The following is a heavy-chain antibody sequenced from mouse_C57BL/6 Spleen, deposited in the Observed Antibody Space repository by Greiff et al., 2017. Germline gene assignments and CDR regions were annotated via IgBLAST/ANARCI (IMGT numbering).Heavy chain of an antibody. CDR3: AREGGNCFYYAMDY. CDR2: INPGSGGT. V-gene: IGHV1-54*01. CDR1: GYAFTNYL. Sequence: VQLQQSGAELVRPGTSVKVSCKASGYAFTNYLIEWVKQRPGQGLEWIGVINPGSGGTNYNEKFKGKATLTADKSSSTAYMQLSSLTSEDSAVYFCAREGGNCFYYAMDYWGQGTSVTVSS. J-gene: IGHJ4*01. D-gene: IGHD2-1*01.